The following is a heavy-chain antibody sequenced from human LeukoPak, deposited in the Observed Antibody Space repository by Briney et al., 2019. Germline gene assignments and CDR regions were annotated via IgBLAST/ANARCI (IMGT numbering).Heavy chain of an antibody. V-gene: IGHV4-30-2*01. CDR1: GGSISSGGYS. CDR2: IYHSGST. D-gene: IGHD5-18*01. J-gene: IGHJ4*02. Sequence: SQTLSLTCAVSGGSISSGGYSWSWIRQPPGKGLEWIGYIYHSGSTYYNPSLKSRVTISVDRSKNQFSLKLSSVTAADTAVHYCASVDTAMVNDYWGQGTLVTVSS. CDR3: ASVDTAMVNDY.